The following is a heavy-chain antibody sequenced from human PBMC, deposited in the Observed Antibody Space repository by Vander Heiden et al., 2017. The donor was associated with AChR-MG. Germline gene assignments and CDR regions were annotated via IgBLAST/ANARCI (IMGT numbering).Heavy chain of an antibody. J-gene: IGHJ6*02. V-gene: IGHV4-34*01. D-gene: IGHD3-3*01. CDR3: ARGPYDFWSGYYRGARHGMDV. CDR2: INHSGST. CDR1: GGSFSGYY. Sequence: QVQLQQWGAGLLKPSETLSLTCAVYGGSFSGYYWSWIRQPPGKGLEWIGEINHSGSTNYNPSLKSRVTISVDTSKNQFSLKLSSVTAADTAVYYCARGPYDFWSGYYRGARHGMDVWGQGTTVTVSS.